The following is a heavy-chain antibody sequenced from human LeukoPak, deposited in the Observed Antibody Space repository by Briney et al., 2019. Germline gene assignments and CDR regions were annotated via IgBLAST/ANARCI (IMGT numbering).Heavy chain of an antibody. Sequence: PSETLSLTCTVSGGSISSYYWSWTRQPPGKGLEWIGYIYYSGSTNYNPSLKSRVTISVDTSKNQFSLKLSSVTAADTAVYYCARGGVGATIDYWGQGTLVTVSS. J-gene: IGHJ4*02. V-gene: IGHV4-59*01. CDR1: GGSISSYY. CDR2: IYYSGST. D-gene: IGHD1-26*01. CDR3: ARGGVGATIDY.